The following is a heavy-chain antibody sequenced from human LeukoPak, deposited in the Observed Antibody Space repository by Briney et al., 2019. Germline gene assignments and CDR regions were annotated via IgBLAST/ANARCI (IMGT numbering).Heavy chain of an antibody. CDR2: IYFSRNT. CDR3: ARAPDGGNFDY. V-gene: IGHV4-39*01. CDR1: DGSISSSSYY. Sequence: SETLSLTCTVSDGSISSSSYYWGWIRQPPRKGLEWIGSIYFSRNTYYNPSLKSRVTISVDTSKNQFSLKLKSVTAADTAVYYCARAPDGGNFDYWGQGTLVTVSP. J-gene: IGHJ4*02. D-gene: IGHD3-10*01.